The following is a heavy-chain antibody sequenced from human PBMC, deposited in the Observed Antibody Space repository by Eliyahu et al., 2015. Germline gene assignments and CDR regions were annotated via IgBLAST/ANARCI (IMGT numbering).Heavy chain of an antibody. J-gene: IGHJ4*02. CDR2: ISSNGGST. V-gene: IGHV3-64D*08. CDR1: GFTFSSYA. CDR3: VKRIQAWYSGYFDY. Sequence: EVQLVESGGGLVQPGGSLRLSCSASGFTFSSYAMHWVRQAPGKGLEYVSAISSNGGSTYYADSVKGRFTISRDNSKNTLYLQMSSLRAEDTAVYYCVKRIQAWYSGYFDYWGQGTLVTVSS. D-gene: IGHD6-13*01.